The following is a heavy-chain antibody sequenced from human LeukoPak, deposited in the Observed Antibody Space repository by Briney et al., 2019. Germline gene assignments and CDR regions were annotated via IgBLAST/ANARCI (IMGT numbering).Heavy chain of an antibody. CDR2: INPNSGGT. CDR3: ARGSSTLTNCFDP. Sequence: ASVKVSCKASEYTFTVYYMHWVRQAPGQGLEWMGWINPNSGGTNYAQKFQGRVAMTRDTSISTAYMELSRLRSDDTAVYYCARGSSTLTNCFDPWGQGTLVTVSS. D-gene: IGHD2-2*01. J-gene: IGHJ5*02. CDR1: EYTFTVYY. V-gene: IGHV1-2*02.